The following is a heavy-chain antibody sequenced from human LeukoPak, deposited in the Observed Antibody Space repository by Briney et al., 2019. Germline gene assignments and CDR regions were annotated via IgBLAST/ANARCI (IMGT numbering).Heavy chain of an antibody. J-gene: IGHJ4*02. Sequence: GASVKVSCKASGGTFSSYAISWVRQAPGQGLEWMGRIIPILGIANYAQKFQGRVTITADKSTSTAYMELSSLRSEDTAVYYCARDWWEYYYDSSGFPDYWGQGTLVTVSS. CDR1: GGTFSSYA. CDR3: ARDWWEYYYDSSGFPDY. V-gene: IGHV1-69*04. CDR2: IIPILGIA. D-gene: IGHD3-22*01.